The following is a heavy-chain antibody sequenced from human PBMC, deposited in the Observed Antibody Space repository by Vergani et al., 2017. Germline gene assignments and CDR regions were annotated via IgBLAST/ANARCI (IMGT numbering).Heavy chain of an antibody. Sequence: VQLVESGGGLVQPGGSLRLSCAASGSTFSSYAMNWVRQAPGKGLEWVAVISYDGSNKYYADSVKGRFTISRDNSKNTLYLQMNSLRAEDTAVYYCARESVVVVPAAMVGSYYYYYMDVWGKGTTVTVSS. CDR1: GSTFSSYA. CDR2: ISYDGSNK. J-gene: IGHJ6*03. CDR3: ARESVVVVPAAMVGSYYYYYMDV. V-gene: IGHV3-30-3*01. D-gene: IGHD2-2*01.